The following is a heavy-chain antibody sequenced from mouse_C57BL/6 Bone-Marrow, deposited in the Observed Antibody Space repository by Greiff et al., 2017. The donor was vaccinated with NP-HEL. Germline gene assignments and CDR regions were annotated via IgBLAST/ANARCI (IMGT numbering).Heavy chain of an antibody. J-gene: IGHJ4*01. CDR1: GYAFSSSW. CDR2: IYPGDGDT. CDR3: ARSKGLPMDY. V-gene: IGHV1-82*01. Sequence: VMLVESGPELVKPGASVKISCKASGYAFSSSWMNWVKQRPGKGLEWIGRIYPGDGDTNYNGKFKGKATLTADKSSSTAYMQLSSLTSEDSAVYFCARSKGLPMDYWGQGTSVTVSS. D-gene: IGHD2-4*01.